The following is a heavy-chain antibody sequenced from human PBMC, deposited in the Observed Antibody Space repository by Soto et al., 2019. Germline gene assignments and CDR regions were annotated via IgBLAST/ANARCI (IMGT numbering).Heavy chain of an antibody. V-gene: IGHV3-23*01. J-gene: IGHJ4*02. D-gene: IGHD2-15*01. CDR3: AKVGLEMRRYCSGGSCYFDY. CDR2: ISGSGGST. CDR1: GFTFSSYA. Sequence: GGSLRLSCAASGFTFSSYAMSWVRQAPGKGLEWVSAISGSGGSTYYADSVKGRFTISRDNSKNTLYLQMNSLRAEDTAVYYCAKVGLEMRRYCSGGSCYFDYWGQGTLVTVSS.